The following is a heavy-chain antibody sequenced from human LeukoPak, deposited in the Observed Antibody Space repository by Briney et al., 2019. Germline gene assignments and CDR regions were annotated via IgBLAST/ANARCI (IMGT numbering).Heavy chain of an antibody. Sequence: ASVKVSCKASGYTFTGYYQHWVRQAPGQGLEWMGWINPNSGGTNYAQKFQGRVTMTRDTSISTAYMELSRLKSDDTAVYYCARDLSGSYTEFDYWGQGTLVTVSS. CDR3: ARDLSGSYTEFDY. CDR1: GYTFTGYY. CDR2: INPNSGGT. J-gene: IGHJ4*02. V-gene: IGHV1-2*02. D-gene: IGHD1-26*01.